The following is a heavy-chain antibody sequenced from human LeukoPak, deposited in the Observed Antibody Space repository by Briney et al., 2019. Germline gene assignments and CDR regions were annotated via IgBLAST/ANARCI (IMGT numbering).Heavy chain of an antibody. CDR1: GYTFTSYD. D-gene: IGHD3-9*01. V-gene: IGHV1-8*01. Sequence: GASVKVSCKASGYTFTSYDINWVRQATGQGLEWMGWMNPNSGNTGYAQKFQGRVTMTRNTSISTAYMELSSLRSEDTAVYFCARESVDYDIMTGYTFRDEAFDIWGQGALVTVSS. CDR2: MNPNSGNT. J-gene: IGHJ3*02. CDR3: ARESVDYDIMTGYTFRDEAFDI.